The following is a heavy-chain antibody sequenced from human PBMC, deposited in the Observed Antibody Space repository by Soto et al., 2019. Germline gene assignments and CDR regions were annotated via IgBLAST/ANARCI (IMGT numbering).Heavy chain of an antibody. V-gene: IGHV1-8*01. CDR2: MHPNSGIT. CDR1: GYTFTSSD. CDR3: AVGFRSGWVFDS. D-gene: IGHD6-19*01. Sequence: QVQLVQSGAEVKKPGASVKVSCKASGYTFTSSDISWVRQATGQGLEWLGWMHPNSGITGYTQKFQGRVTMTRNTSISTAYMELSSLRSEDTAVYYCAVGFRSGWVFDSWGQGALVTVSS. J-gene: IGHJ4*02.